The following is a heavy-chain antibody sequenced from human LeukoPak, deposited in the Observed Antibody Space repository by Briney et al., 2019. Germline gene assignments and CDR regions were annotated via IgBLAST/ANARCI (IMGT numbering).Heavy chain of an antibody. J-gene: IGHJ2*01. CDR2: ISGSGGST. V-gene: IGHV3-23*01. CDR3: AKDRRDYGGNSGWYFDL. Sequence: GGSLRLSCAASGFTFSSYAMSWVRQAPGKGLEWVSAISGSGGSTYYADSVKGRFTISRDNSKNTLYLQMNSLRAEDTAVYYCAKDRRDYGGNSGWYFDLWGRGTLVTVSS. CDR1: GFTFSSYA. D-gene: IGHD4-23*01.